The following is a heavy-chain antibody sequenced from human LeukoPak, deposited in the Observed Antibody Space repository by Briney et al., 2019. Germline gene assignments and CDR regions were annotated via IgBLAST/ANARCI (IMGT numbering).Heavy chain of an antibody. CDR2: INHSGDT. CDR1: GGSFSGYY. CDR3: ARADILTVGWGMDV. Sequence: SETLSLTCAVYGGSFSGYYWSWIRHPPGKGPEWIGEINHSGDTNYNPSLKSRLTISVDTSKNQFSLKLTSVTAADTAVYYCARADILTVGWGMDVWGQGTTVIVSS. J-gene: IGHJ6*02. V-gene: IGHV4-34*01. D-gene: IGHD3-9*01.